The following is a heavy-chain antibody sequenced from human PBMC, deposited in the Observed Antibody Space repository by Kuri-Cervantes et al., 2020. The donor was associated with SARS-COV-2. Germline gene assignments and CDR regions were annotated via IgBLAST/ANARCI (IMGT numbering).Heavy chain of an antibody. Sequence: SETLSLTCTVSGYSISSGYYWGWIRQPPGKGLEWIGSIYHSGSTNYNPSLKSRVTISVDTSKNQFSLKLSSVTAADTAVYYYARDRATIFGVVTPSWYFDLWGRGTLVTVSS. CDR2: IYHSGST. V-gene: IGHV4-38-2*02. D-gene: IGHD3-3*01. CDR3: ARDRATIFGVVTPSWYFDL. J-gene: IGHJ2*01. CDR1: GYSISSGYY.